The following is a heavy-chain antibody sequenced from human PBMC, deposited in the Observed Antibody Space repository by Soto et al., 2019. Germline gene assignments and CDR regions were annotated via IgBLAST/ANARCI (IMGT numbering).Heavy chain of an antibody. D-gene: IGHD4-17*01. CDR3: ARGHTYYGDSVNWFDP. V-gene: IGHV3-33*01. CDR1: GFTFNTYN. CDR2: IWHNGYHT. J-gene: IGHJ5*02. Sequence: QVHLVESGEGVVQPGTSLRLSCAASGFTFNTYNMHWVRKAPGKGPEWVAAIWHNGYHTRYADFVKGRFTVSRDNSKSALFLEMDSLRAEDTAVYYCARGHTYYGDSVNWFDPWGQGTLVTVS.